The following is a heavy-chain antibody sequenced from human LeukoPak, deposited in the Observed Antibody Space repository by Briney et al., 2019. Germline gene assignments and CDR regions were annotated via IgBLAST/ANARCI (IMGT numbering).Heavy chain of an antibody. CDR1: GYTFTGYY. V-gene: IGHV1-2*02. Sequence: ASVNVSCKASGYTFTGYYMHWVRQAPGQGLKWMGWINPNSGGTNYAQTFQGGVTMTRDTSISTAYMELSRLRSDDTAVYYCARDYGGPLDYWGQGTLVTVSS. CDR3: ARDYGGPLDY. D-gene: IGHD4-23*01. CDR2: INPNSGGT. J-gene: IGHJ4*02.